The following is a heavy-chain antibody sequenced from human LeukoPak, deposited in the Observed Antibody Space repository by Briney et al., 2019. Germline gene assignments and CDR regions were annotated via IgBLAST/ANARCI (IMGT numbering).Heavy chain of an antibody. CDR3: ARGWGYCSSTSCYLFDY. Sequence: XSSSSYIYYADSVKGRFTISRDNAKNSLYLQMNSLRAEDTAVYYCARGWGYCSSTSCYLFDYWGQGTLVTVSS. J-gene: IGHJ4*02. CDR2: XSSSSYI. D-gene: IGHD2-2*01. V-gene: IGHV3-21*01.